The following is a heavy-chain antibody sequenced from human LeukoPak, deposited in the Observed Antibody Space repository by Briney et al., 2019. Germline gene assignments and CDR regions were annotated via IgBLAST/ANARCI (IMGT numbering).Heavy chain of an antibody. CDR2: INHSGST. Sequence: PSETLSLTCIVSGGSIRSSGYYWSWIRQPPGKGLEWIREINHSGSTNYNPSLKSRVTISVDTSKNQFSLKLSSVTAADTAVYYCARSVEGYCSGGSCYSYYYYMDVWGKGTTVTVSS. V-gene: IGHV4-39*07. J-gene: IGHJ6*03. CDR3: ARSVEGYCSGGSCYSYYYYMDV. CDR1: GGSIRSSGYY. D-gene: IGHD2-15*01.